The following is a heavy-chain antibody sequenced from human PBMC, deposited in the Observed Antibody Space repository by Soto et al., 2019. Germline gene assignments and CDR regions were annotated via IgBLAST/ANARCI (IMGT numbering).Heavy chain of an antibody. D-gene: IGHD2-15*01. CDR1: GGSFSGYC. CDR3: ARAAVAATLDY. V-gene: IGHV4-34*02. Sequence: QVQLPQWGAGLLKPSETLSLTCAVYGGSFSGYCWSWIRQSPDKGLEWMGEINPSGSANYNPSLKSRVTISVDTSKNQFSLNLSSVTAADTAIYYCARAAVAATLDYWGQGTLVTVSS. J-gene: IGHJ4*02. CDR2: INPSGSA.